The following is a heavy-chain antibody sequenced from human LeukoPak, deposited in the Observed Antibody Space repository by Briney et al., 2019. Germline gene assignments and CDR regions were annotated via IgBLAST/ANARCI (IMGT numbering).Heavy chain of an antibody. V-gene: IGHV3-23*01. CDR3: AKEKPTAGAFDI. J-gene: IGHJ3*02. Sequence: PGGSLRLSCAASGFTFRRYAMNWVRQAPGKGLEWISVISENGGRTYYADSVKGRFTISTDYSKNTLYLQMNSLRAEDTAVYYCAKEKPTAGAFDIWGQGTVVTVSS. CDR1: GFTFRRYA. CDR2: ISENGGRT. D-gene: IGHD6-25*01.